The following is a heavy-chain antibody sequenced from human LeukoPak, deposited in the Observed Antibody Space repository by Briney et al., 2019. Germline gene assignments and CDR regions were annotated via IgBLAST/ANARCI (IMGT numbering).Heavy chain of an antibody. D-gene: IGHD6-19*01. Sequence: GGSLRLSCAASGFTFNTYAMSWVRQVPEKGLEWVSALSVGGVTTYYADSVKGRFTLPRDNSKNTLYLQMNSLRAEDTAIYYCAKASGSSGHSFGYGMDVWGQGTTVTVSS. J-gene: IGHJ6*02. CDR3: AKASGSSGHSFGYGMDV. V-gene: IGHV3-23*01. CDR1: GFTFNTYA. CDR2: LSVGGVTT.